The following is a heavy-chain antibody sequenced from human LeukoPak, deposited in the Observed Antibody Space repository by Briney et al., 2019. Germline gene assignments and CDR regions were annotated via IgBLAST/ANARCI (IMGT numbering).Heavy chain of an antibody. J-gene: IGHJ4*02. CDR3: ATKDIVVVPTTRGVGY. CDR1: GFTVSSNY. Sequence: PGGSLRLSCAASGFTVSSNYMSWVRQAPGKELEWVSGISGSAGSTYYADSVKGRFTISRDNSKNTLYLQMNSLRAEDTAIYYCATKDIVVVPTTRGVGYWGQGTLVTVSS. D-gene: IGHD2-2*01. CDR2: ISGSAGST. V-gene: IGHV3-23*01.